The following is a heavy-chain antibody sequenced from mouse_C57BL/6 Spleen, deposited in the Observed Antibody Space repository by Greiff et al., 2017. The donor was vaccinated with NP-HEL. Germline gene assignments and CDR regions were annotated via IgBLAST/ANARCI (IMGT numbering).Heavy chain of an antibody. CDR2: INPNYGTT. V-gene: IGHV1-39*01. CDR3: ARSRGITTVEGAMDY. CDR1: GYSFTDYN. Sequence: VQLQQSGPELVKPGASVKISCKASGYSFTDYNMNWVKQSTGKSLEWIGVINPNYGTTSYNQKFKGKATLTVDQSSSTAYMQLNSLTSEDSAVYYWARSRGITTVEGAMDYWGQGTSVTVSS. D-gene: IGHD1-1*01. J-gene: IGHJ4*01.